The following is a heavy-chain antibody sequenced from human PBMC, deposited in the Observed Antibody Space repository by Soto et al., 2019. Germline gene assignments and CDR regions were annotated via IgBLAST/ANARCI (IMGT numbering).Heavy chain of an antibody. CDR3: ARRLITGTKSSRWFDP. CDR1: GYSFTSYW. V-gene: IGHV5-10-1*01. D-gene: IGHD1-20*01. J-gene: IGHJ5*02. Sequence: PGESLKISCKGSGYSFTSYWISWVRQMPGKGLEWMGRIDPSDSYTNYSPSFQGHVTISADKSISTAYLQWSSLKASDTAMYYCARRLITGTKSSRWFDPWGQGTLVT. CDR2: IDPSDSYT.